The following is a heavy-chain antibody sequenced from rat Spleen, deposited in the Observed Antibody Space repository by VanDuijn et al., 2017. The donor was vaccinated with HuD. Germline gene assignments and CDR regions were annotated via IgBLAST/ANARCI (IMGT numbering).Heavy chain of an antibody. J-gene: IGHJ2*01. V-gene: IGHV5-20*01. Sequence: EVQLVESGGGLVQPGRSLKLSCAASGFTFSNYYMAWVRQAPTKGLEWVASITNSGGSTYYRDSVKGRFTISRDNAKSSLYLQMNNLRSEDTATYYCTTDSYFDGTYYPGGFDYWGQGVMVTVSS. D-gene: IGHD1-12*02. CDR2: ITNSGGST. CDR1: GFTFSNYY. CDR3: TTDSYFDGTYYPGGFDY.